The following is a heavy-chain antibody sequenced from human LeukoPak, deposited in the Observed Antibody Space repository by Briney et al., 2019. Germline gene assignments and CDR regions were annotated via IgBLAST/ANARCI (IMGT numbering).Heavy chain of an antibody. CDR2: MNPNSGNT. CDR1: EYTFTSYD. Sequence: ASVTVSCKASEYTFTSYDINWVRQATGQGLEWMGWMNPNSGNTGYAQKFQGRVTMTRNTSISTAYMELSSLRSEDTAVYYCARVWWELLIRYYHYYMDVWGKGTTVTVSS. V-gene: IGHV1-8*01. J-gene: IGHJ6*03. CDR3: ARVWWELLIRYYHYYMDV. D-gene: IGHD1-26*01.